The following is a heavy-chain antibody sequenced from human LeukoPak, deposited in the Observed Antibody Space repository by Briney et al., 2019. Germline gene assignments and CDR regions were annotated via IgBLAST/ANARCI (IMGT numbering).Heavy chain of an antibody. J-gene: IGHJ4*02. D-gene: IGHD5-18*01. CDR3: ARNSTSAFFDY. Sequence: PSDTLSLTCVVSGYSITNGDYWGWIRPSPGKGLEWIASIYNSASTHYNPSLRSRVTILVDTSKNEFSLKMRSVTAADTAVYYCARNSTSAFFDYWGQGTLATASS. V-gene: IGHV4-38-2*01. CDR2: IYNSAST. CDR1: GYSITNGDY.